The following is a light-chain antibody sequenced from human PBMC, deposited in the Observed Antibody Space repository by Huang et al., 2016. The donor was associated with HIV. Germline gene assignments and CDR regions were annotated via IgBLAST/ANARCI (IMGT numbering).Light chain of an antibody. CDR1: QSVSSY. V-gene: IGKV3-11*01. J-gene: IGKJ4*01. CDR3: QQRSNWPPT. CDR2: DAS. Sequence: EIVLTQSPATLSLSPGERATLSCMASQSVSSYLAWYQQKPGQAPRLLIYDASNRATGIPARFSGSGSGTDFTLTISSLEPEDVAVYYCQQRSNWPPTFGGGTKVEIK.